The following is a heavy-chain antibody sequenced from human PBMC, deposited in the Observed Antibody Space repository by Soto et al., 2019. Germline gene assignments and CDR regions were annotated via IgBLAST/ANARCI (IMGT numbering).Heavy chain of an antibody. CDR1: GFTFSTYS. Sequence: GGSLRLSCAASGFTFSTYSLNWVRQAPGKGLEWVSSINSRSSYIFYADSVKGRLTISRDNAKNSLYLQMSSLRAEDTAVYYCAIVMVKNWFDPWGQGTLVTVSS. V-gene: IGHV3-21*04. D-gene: IGHD5-18*01. J-gene: IGHJ5*02. CDR3: AIVMVKNWFDP. CDR2: INSRSSYI.